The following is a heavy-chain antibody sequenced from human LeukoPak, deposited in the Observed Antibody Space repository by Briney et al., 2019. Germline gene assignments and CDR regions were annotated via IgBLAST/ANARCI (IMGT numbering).Heavy chain of an antibody. CDR2: IDPSDSST. J-gene: IGHJ4*02. Sequence: GESLKISCKTPGYTFTTYWITWVRQMPGKGLEWMGRIDPSDSSTNFSPSFQGHVTISVDKSISTAYLQWSSLKASDTAIYYCARRASPADYWGQGTLVTVSS. V-gene: IGHV5-10-1*01. CDR1: GYTFTTYW. CDR3: ARRASPADY.